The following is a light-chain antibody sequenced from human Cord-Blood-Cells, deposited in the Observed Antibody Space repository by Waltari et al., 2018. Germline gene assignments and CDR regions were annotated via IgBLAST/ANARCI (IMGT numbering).Light chain of an antibody. V-gene: IGLV2-14*01. CDR1: RRDVGGYNY. CDR3: SSYTSSSTYV. J-gene: IGLJ1*01. Sequence: QSALPQPASVSGSPGQSIPISCTGTRRDVGGYNYFSWYQQHPGKAPKPMIYDVSNRPSGVSNRFSGSKSGNTASLTISGLQAEDEADYYCSSYTSSSTYVFGTGTKVTVL. CDR2: DVS.